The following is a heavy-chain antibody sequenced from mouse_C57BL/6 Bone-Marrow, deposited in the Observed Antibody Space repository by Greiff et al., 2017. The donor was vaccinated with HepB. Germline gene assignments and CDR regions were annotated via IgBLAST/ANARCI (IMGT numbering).Heavy chain of an antibody. J-gene: IGHJ3*01. CDR3: ARKGLGYYGNY. CDR2: ISYDGSN. CDR1: GYSITSGYY. Sequence: EVKVEESGPGLVKPSQSLSLTCSVTGYSITSGYYWNWIRQFPGNKLEWMGYISYDGSNNYNPSLKNRISITRDTSKNQFFLKLNSVTTEDTATYYCARKGLGYYGNYWGQGTLVTVSA. D-gene: IGHD2-1*01. V-gene: IGHV3-6*01.